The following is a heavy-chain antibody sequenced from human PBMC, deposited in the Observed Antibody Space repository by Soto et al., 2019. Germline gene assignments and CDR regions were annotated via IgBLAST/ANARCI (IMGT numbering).Heavy chain of an antibody. D-gene: IGHD6-19*01. CDR3: ARGIEGWYQGRYYYGMDV. Sequence: QVQLQESGPGLVKPSETLSLTCTVSGGSVSSGSYYWSWIRQPPGKGLEWIGYIYYSGSTNYNPSIKSRVTISLDTSKNQFSLKLSSVTAADTAVYYCARGIEGWYQGRYYYGMDVWGQGTTVTVSS. CDR2: IYYSGST. CDR1: GGSVSSGSYY. J-gene: IGHJ6*02. V-gene: IGHV4-61*01.